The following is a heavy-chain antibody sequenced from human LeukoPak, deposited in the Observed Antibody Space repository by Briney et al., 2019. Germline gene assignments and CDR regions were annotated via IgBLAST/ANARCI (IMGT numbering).Heavy chain of an antibody. V-gene: IGHV4-61*02. Sequence: PSETLSLTCTVSGGSISSGSYYWSWIRQPAGKGLEWIGRIYTSGSTNYNPSLKSRVTISVDTSKNQFSLKLSSVTAAGTAVYYCARGTPYGSGRYDYWGQGTLVTVSS. D-gene: IGHD3-10*01. J-gene: IGHJ4*02. CDR1: GGSISSGSYY. CDR2: IYTSGST. CDR3: ARGTPYGSGRYDY.